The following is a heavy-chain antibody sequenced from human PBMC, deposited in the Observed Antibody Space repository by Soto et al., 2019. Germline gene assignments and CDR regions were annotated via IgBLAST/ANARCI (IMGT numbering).Heavy chain of an antibody. CDR1: GYTLIELS. CDR2: FDPEDGET. J-gene: IGHJ6*03. Sequence: GASVKVSCKVSGYTLIELSMHWVRQAPGKGLEWMGGFDPEDGETIYAQKFQGRVTMTEDTSTDTAYMELSSLRSEDTAVYYCTTVNLSGAMDVWGKEITITVSS. V-gene: IGHV1-24*01. D-gene: IGHD3-10*01. CDR3: TTVNLSGAMDV.